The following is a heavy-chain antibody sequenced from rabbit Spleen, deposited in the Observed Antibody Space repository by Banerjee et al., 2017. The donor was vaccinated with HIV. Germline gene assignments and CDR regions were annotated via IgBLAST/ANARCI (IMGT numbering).Heavy chain of an antibody. Sequence: QSLEESGGDLVKPGASLTLTCTVSEFDLSSGYWICWVRQAPGKGLEWIGCIYTGNGVIYYASWAKGRFTISKTSSTTVTLQLNSLTAADTATYYCARDFNGGGYYFELWGQGTLVTVS. D-gene: IGHD1-1*01. CDR3: ARDFNGGGYYFEL. V-gene: IGHV1S40*01. J-gene: IGHJ4*01. CDR1: EFDLSSGYW. CDR2: IYTGNGVI.